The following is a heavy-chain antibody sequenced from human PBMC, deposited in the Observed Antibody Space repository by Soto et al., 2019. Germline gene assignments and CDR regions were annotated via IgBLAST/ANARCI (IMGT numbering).Heavy chain of an antibody. CDR2: IRSKAYGGTT. J-gene: IGHJ5*02. CDR3: TREDGCSSTSCYAFWFDP. D-gene: IGHD2-2*01. Sequence: GGSLRLSCTASGFTFGDYAMSWFRQAPGKGLEWVGFIRSKAYGGTTEYAASVKGRFTISRDDSKSIAYLQMNSLKTEDTAVYYCTREDGCSSTSCYAFWFDPWGQGTLVTVSS. V-gene: IGHV3-49*03. CDR1: GFTFGDYA.